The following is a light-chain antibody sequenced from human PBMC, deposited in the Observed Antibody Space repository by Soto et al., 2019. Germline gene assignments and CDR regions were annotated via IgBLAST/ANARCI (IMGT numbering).Light chain of an antibody. Sequence: QSVLTQPPSASGTPGQRVTISCSGSSSNIGSNYVYWYQQLPGTAPKLLIYSNNQRPSGVPDRFSGSKSGTSASLAISGLRSEDDADYYCAAWDDSLSGPGFGGGTQLTVL. V-gene: IGLV1-47*02. CDR3: AAWDDSLSGPG. CDR1: SSNIGSNY. CDR2: SNN. J-gene: IGLJ3*02.